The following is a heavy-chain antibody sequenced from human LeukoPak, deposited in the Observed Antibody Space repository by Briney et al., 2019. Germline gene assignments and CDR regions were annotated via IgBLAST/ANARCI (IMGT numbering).Heavy chain of an antibody. CDR3: AKSSSTINYANSGHDY. CDR2: IKQDGSDK. V-gene: IGHV3-7*01. CDR1: GGSISSSNW. J-gene: IGHJ4*02. D-gene: IGHD2-2*01. Sequence: ETLSLTCAVSGGSISSSNWWSWVRQPPGKGLEWVANIKQDGSDKYYVDSVKGRFAISRDNAKNSLYLQMNSLRVEDTAVYYCAKSSSTINYANSGHDYWGQGTLVTVSS.